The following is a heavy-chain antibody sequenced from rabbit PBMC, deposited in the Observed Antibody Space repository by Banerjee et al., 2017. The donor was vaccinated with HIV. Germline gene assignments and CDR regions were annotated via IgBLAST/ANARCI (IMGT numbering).Heavy chain of an antibody. Sequence: QEQLVESGGGLVQPEGSLTLTCKASGLDFSSSYWMCWVRQAPGKGLEWIGCLVTGSSGSTYYASWAKGRFTISKTSSTTATLQMTSLTAADTATYFCARSPDLWGPGTLVTVS. V-gene: IGHV1S45*01. D-gene: IGHD3-1*01. J-gene: IGHJ4*01. CDR1: GLDFSSSYW. CDR2: LVTGSSGST. CDR3: ARSPDL.